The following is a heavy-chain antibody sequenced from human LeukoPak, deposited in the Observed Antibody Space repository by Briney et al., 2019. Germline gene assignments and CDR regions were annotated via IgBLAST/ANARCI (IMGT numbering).Heavy chain of an antibody. J-gene: IGHJ4*02. D-gene: IGHD2-2*01. V-gene: IGHV4-30-2*01. CDR1: GGSISSGGYS. CDR3: ARESLQAAMAYFDY. CDR2: IHHSGST. Sequence: PSETLSLTCAVSGGSISSGGYSWSWIRQPPGKGLEWIGYIHHSGSTYYNPSLKSRVTISVDRSKNQFSLKLSSVTAADTAVYYCARESLQAAMAYFDYWGQGTLVTVSS.